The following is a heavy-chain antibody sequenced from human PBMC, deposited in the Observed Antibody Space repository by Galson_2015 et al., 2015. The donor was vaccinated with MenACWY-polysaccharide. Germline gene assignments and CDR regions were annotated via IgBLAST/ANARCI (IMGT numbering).Heavy chain of an antibody. CDR3: ARESSRIVFHAFDI. Sequence: SLRLSCAASGFTFSSYWMTWVRQAPGKGLEWVALIQNVGSPKAYADSVKGRFTISRDNSKNTLYLEMNSLRAEDTAVYYCARESSRIVFHAFDIWGQGTMVTVSS. CDR2: IQNVGSPK. J-gene: IGHJ3*02. CDR1: GFTFSSYW. D-gene: IGHD6-19*01. V-gene: IGHV3-30*03.